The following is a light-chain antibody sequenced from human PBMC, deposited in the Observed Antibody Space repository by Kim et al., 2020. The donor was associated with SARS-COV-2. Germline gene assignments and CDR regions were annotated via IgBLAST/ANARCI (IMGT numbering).Light chain of an antibody. Sequence: QSALTQPPSASGSPGQSVTISCTGTSSDVGRYDFVSWYQHHPGKAPKVIIYEVTKRSSGVPDRFSGSKSGNTASLTVSGLQAEDEADYYCSSHASPNNAFVFGTGTQLTVL. CDR1: SSDVGRYDF. J-gene: IGLJ1*01. CDR2: EVT. V-gene: IGLV2-8*01. CDR3: SSHASPNNAFV.